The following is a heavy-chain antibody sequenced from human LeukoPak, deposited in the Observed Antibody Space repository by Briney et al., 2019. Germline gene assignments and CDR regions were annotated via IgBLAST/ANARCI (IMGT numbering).Heavy chain of an antibody. V-gene: IGHV4-38-2*01. J-gene: IGHJ4*02. CDR1: GYSISRDNY. CDR3: ARAPRDSSSSNYMRRFDY. Sequence: SDTLSLTCAVSGYSISRDNYWVWIRQPPGQGLEWTGGIYHSGSTYYNPSLKSRVTMSVDTSKNQFSLKLSSVTAADTAVYYCARAPRDSSSSNYMRRFDYWGQGTLVTVSS. D-gene: IGHD3-22*01. CDR2: IYHSGST.